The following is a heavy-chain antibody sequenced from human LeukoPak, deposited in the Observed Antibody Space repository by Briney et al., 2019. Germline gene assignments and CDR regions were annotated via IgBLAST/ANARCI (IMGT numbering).Heavy chain of an antibody. CDR1: GDSVSSNSAA. V-gene: IGHV6-1*01. Sequence: SQTLSLTCAISGDSVSSNSAAWNWIRQSPSRGLEWLGRTYYRSKWYNDYAVSVKSRITINPDTSKNQFSLQLSSVTPEDTAVYYCARETYYDFWSGGPPFDYWGQGTLVTVSS. CDR2: TYYRSKWYN. CDR3: ARETYYDFWSGGPPFDY. J-gene: IGHJ4*02. D-gene: IGHD3-3*01.